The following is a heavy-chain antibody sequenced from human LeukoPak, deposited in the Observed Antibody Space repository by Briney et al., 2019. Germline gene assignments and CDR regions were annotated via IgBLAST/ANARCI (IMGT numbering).Heavy chain of an antibody. D-gene: IGHD2-21*01. V-gene: IGHV1-8*01. J-gene: IGHJ6*03. CDR2: MNPNSGNT. Sequence: ASVKVSCKASGYTFTSYDINWVRQATGQGLEWMGWMNPNSGNTGYAQKFQGRVTMTRNTSISTAYMELSSLRPEDTAVYYCARGRSSAQFVQFRYYMDVWGKGTTVTVSS. CDR3: ARGRSSAQFVQFRYYMDV. CDR1: GYTFTSYD.